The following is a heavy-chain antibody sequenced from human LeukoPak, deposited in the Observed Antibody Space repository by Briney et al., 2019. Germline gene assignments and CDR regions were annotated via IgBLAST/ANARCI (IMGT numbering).Heavy chain of an antibody. CDR2: SYYSGST. CDR3: ARGPYSSAWD. J-gene: IGHJ4*02. D-gene: IGHD6-19*01. CDR1: GASISSSSYY. Sequence: SETLSLTCTVSGASISSSSYYWGWIRQPPGKGLEWIGSSYYSGSTYYNPSLKSRVTISVDTSENQYSLQLTSVTAADTAVYYCARGPYSSAWDWGQGTLVTVSS. V-gene: IGHV4-39*07.